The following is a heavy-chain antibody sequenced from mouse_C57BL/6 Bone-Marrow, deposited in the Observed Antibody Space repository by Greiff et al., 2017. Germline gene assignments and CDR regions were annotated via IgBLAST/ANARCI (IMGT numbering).Heavy chain of an antibody. Sequence: QVQLQQPGAELVKPGASVKLSCKASGYTFTSYWMQWVKQRPGQGLEWIGEIDPSDSYTNYNQKFKGKATLTVDTSSSTAYMQLSSLTSEDSAVYYCARQGGSYWGQGTTLTVSS. CDR2: IDPSDSYT. CDR1: GYTFTSYW. V-gene: IGHV1-50*01. CDR3: ARQGGSY. D-gene: IGHD1-1*02. J-gene: IGHJ2*01.